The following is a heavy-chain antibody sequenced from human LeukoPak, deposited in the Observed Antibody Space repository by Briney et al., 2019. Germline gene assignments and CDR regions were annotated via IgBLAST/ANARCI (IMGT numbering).Heavy chain of an antibody. CDR2: IYSGGTT. J-gene: IGHJ4*02. CDR1: GFTVSSNY. D-gene: IGHD3-22*01. V-gene: IGHV3-53*01. Sequence: GGSLRLSCAASGFTVSSNYMSWVRQAPGKGLEWVSVIYSGGTTYYADSVKGRFTISRDISKSTLYLQMGSLRVEDTAVYYCARMLISSGYYVDSWGQGTLVTVSS. CDR3: ARMLISSGYYVDS.